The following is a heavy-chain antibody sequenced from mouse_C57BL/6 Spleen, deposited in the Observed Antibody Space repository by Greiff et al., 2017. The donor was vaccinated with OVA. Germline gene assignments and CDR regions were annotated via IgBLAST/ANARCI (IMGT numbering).Heavy chain of an antibody. J-gene: IGHJ3*01. CDR2: IDPEDGDT. CDR1: GFNIKDYY. CDR3: TTRYYYGSSRFAY. Sequence: VQLKESGAELVRPGASVKLSCTASGFNIKDYYMHWVKQRPEQGLERIGRIDPEDGDTEYAPKFQGKATMTADTSSNTAYLQLSSLTSEDTAVYYCTTRYYYGSSRFAYWGQGTLVTVSA. V-gene: IGHV14-1*01. D-gene: IGHD1-1*01.